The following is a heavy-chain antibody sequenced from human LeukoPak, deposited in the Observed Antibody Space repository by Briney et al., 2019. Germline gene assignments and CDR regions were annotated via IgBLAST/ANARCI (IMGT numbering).Heavy chain of an antibody. D-gene: IGHD3-16*01. J-gene: IGHJ4*02. CDR3: ARDRPRSAGGFDY. CDR2: IYYSGST. CDR1: GGSISSYY. Sequence: SETLFLTCTVSGGSISSYYWSWIRQPPGKGPEWIGYIYYSGSTNYNPSLKSRVTISVDTSKNQFSLKLSSVTAADTAVYYCARDRPRSAGGFDYWGQGTLVTVSS. V-gene: IGHV4-59*01.